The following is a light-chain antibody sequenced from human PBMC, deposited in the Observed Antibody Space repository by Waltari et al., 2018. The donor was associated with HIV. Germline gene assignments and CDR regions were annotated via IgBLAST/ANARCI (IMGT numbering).Light chain of an antibody. J-gene: IGLJ1*01. CDR2: KNT. Sequence: SSELTQPPSVSVSPGQTARSTCSGDASPKPYTHWFQQKPGQAPVVVIHKNTERPPGIPERFSASRSGTTVTLTISGVQADDEADYYCLSADSSGSYVFGPGTTVTVL. V-gene: IGLV3-25*03. CDR3: LSADSSGSYV. CDR1: ASPKPY.